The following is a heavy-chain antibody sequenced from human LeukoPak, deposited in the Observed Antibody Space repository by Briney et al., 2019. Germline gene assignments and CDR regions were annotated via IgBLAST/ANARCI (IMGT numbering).Heavy chain of an antibody. CDR1: GGSISSGGYS. CDR3: ATSKITMVRGPMPTPDY. CDR2: IYHSEST. J-gene: IGHJ4*02. Sequence: SETLSLTCAVSGGSISSGGYSWSWIRQPPGKGLEWIGYIYHSESTYYNPSLKSRVTISVDRSKNQFSLKLSSVTAADTAAYYCATSKITMVRGPMPTPDYWGQGTLVTVSS. D-gene: IGHD3-10*01. V-gene: IGHV4-30-2*01.